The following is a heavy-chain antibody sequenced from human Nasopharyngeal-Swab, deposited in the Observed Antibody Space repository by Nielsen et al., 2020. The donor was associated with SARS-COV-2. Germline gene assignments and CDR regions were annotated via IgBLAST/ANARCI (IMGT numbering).Heavy chain of an antibody. CDR2: ISSSSETM. D-gene: IGHD6-13*01. Sequence: GESLKISCPVSGFTFSSYAMNWVRQAPGKGLEWVSFISSSSETMSYADSVKGRFTISRDNAESSLYLQMNSLRAEDTAVYYCARGLAAAGTDDYWGQGTLVTVSS. CDR1: GFTFSSYA. CDR3: ARGLAAAGTDDY. V-gene: IGHV3-48*01. J-gene: IGHJ4*02.